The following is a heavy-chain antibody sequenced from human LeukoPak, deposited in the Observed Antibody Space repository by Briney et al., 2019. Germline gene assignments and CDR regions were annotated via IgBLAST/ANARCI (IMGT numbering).Heavy chain of an antibody. D-gene: IGHD1-14*01. CDR1: GFTFSSYA. CDR3: ARSVFRYGSYYFDY. Sequence: GGSLRLSCAASGFTFSSYAMSWVRQAPGKGLEWVSAISGSGGSTYYADSVKGRFTISRDNSKNTLYLQMNSLRAEDMAVYYCARSVFRYGSYYFDYWGQGTLVTVSS. V-gene: IGHV3-23*01. CDR2: ISGSGGST. J-gene: IGHJ4*02.